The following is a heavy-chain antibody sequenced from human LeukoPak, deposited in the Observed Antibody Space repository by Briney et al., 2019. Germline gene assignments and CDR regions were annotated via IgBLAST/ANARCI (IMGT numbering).Heavy chain of an antibody. CDR1: GYSISSGYY. J-gene: IGHJ5*02. CDR2: TYHSGST. V-gene: IGHV4-38-2*01. CDR3: ARPVGIEYDFWSGYYHNWFDP. D-gene: IGHD3-3*01. Sequence: RPPETLSLTCAVSGYSISSGYYWGWIRQPPGKGLEWIGSTYHSGSTYYNPSLKSRVTISVDTSKNQFSLKLSSVTAADTAVYYCARPVGIEYDFWSGYYHNWFDPWGQGTLVTVSS.